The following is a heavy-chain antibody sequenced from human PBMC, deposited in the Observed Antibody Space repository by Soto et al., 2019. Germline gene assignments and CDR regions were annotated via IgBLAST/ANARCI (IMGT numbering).Heavy chain of an antibody. J-gene: IGHJ4*02. Sequence: QTGGSLRLSCAASGFTFSSYAMSWVRQAPGKGLEWVSAISGSGGSTYYADSVKGRFTISRDNSKNTLYLQMNSLRVEDTALYYCAKQRANFDYWGQGTLVTVSS. V-gene: IGHV3-23*01. CDR1: GFTFSSYA. CDR2: ISGSGGST. CDR3: AKQRANFDY.